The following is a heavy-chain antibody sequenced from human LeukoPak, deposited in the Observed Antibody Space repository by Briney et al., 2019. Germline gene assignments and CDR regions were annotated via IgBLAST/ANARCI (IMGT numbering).Heavy chain of an antibody. CDR2: INHSGST. V-gene: IGHV4-34*01. J-gene: IGHJ4*02. D-gene: IGHD3-10*01. Sequence: SETLSLTCAVYGGSFSGYYWSWIRQPPGKGLEWIGEINHSGSTNYNPSLKSRVTISVDTSKNQFSLKLSSVTAADTAVYYCARDLGKMVRGVIIPRSYFDYWGQGTLVTVSS. CDR3: ARDLGKMVRGVIIPRSYFDY. CDR1: GGSFSGYY.